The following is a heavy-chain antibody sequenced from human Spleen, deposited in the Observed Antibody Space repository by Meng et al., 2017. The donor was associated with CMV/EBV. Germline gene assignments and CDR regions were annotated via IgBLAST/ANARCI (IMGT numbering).Heavy chain of an antibody. Sequence: SGPTLVKPTQTLTLTCTFSGFSLSTSGVGVGWIRQPPGKALEWLALIYWNDDKRYSPSLKSRLTITKDTSKNQVVLTMTNMDPVDTATYYCAHRGYCSGGSCYGRWFDPWGQGTLVTVSS. CDR1: GFSLSTSGVG. CDR2: IYWNDDK. J-gene: IGHJ5*02. CDR3: AHRGYCSGGSCYGRWFDP. V-gene: IGHV2-5*01. D-gene: IGHD2-15*01.